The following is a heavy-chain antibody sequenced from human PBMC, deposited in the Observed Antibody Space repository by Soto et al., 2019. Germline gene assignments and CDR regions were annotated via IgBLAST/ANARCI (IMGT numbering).Heavy chain of an antibody. CDR2: IYYSGST. V-gene: IGHV4-59*08. Sequence: QVQLQESGPGLVKPSETLSLTCTVSRGSIISYYWRWIRQPPGKGLEWIGYIYYSGSTNYNPSLKSRVTISVDTSKNQFSLKLSSVTAADTAVYYCARRWGRTFDYWGQGTLVTVSS. J-gene: IGHJ4*02. CDR3: ARRWGRTFDY. CDR1: RGSIISYY. D-gene: IGHD1-26*01.